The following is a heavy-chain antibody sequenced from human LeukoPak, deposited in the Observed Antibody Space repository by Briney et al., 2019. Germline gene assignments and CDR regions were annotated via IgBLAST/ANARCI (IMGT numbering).Heavy chain of an antibody. CDR2: IYHSGST. D-gene: IGHD5-12*01. CDR1: GYSISSGYY. V-gene: IGHV4-38-2*02. J-gene: IGHJ4*01. Sequence: SETLSLTCTVSGYSISSGYYWGWIRQPPGKGLEWIGSIYHSGSTYYNPSLKSRVTISVDTSKSQFSLKLSSVTAADTAVYYCAGIVATTPLFHYWGQGTLVTVSS. CDR3: AGIVATTPLFHY.